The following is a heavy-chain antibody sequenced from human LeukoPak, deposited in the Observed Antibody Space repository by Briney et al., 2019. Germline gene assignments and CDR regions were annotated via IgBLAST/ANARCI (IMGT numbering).Heavy chain of an antibody. J-gene: IGHJ3*02. CDR3: AKDQLLWFGELLSYRGWHAFDI. CDR2: ISGSGGST. Sequence: GGSLRLSCAASGFTFSSYGMSWVRQAPGKGLEWVSAISGSGGSTYYADSVKGRFTISRGNSKNTLYLQMNSLRAEDTAVYYCAKDQLLWFGELLSYRGWHAFDIWGQGTMVTVSS. D-gene: IGHD3-10*01. CDR1: GFTFSSYG. V-gene: IGHV3-23*01.